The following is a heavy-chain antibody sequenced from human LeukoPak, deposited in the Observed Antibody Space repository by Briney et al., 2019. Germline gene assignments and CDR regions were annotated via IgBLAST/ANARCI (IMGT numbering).Heavy chain of an antibody. V-gene: IGHV4-59*01. J-gene: IGHJ4*02. CDR3: ARGYSGSYGRFDY. D-gene: IGHD1-26*01. CDR2: IYYSGNT. CDR1: GGSISSFY. Sequence: TASETLSLTCTVSGGSISSFYWSWIRQPPGKGLEWIGYIYYSGNTNYNPSLKNRVTISVDTSKNQFSLKLSSVTAADTAVYYCARGYSGSYGRFDYWGQGTLATVSS.